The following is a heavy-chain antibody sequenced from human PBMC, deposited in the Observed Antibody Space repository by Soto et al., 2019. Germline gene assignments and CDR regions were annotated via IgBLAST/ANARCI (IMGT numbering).Heavy chain of an antibody. CDR3: AAGGTRWLHSPFDY. Sequence: QVQLLQSGAEVKKPGASVKVSCKVSVHTLTELSMHWVRQAPGRGLEWMGGFDPEDGETIFAQKFQDRVTMTEDTSTDSTYMELTSLRSEDTAVYYCAAGGTRWLHSPFDYWGQGTLVTISS. CDR1: VHTLTELS. V-gene: IGHV1-24*01. D-gene: IGHD1-1*01. J-gene: IGHJ4*02. CDR2: FDPEDGET.